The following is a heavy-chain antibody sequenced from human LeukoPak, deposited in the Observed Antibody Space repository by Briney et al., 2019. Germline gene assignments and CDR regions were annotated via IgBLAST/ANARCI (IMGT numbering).Heavy chain of an antibody. CDR1: GFTVSAYA. J-gene: IGHJ4*02. CDR2: IYDDNT. V-gene: IGHV3-23*01. CDR3: AARKVRGVWFYLDY. D-gene: IGHD3-10*01. Sequence: GVSLRLSCAASGFTVSAYAMAWVRQAPGKGLEWVSTIYDDNTYYADSVKGRFAISTDNSKNTLYLQMNSLRVEDTAVYFCAARKVRGVWFYLDYWGQGTLVTVSP.